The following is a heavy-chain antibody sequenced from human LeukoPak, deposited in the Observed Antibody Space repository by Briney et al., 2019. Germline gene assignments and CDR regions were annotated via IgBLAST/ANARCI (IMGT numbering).Heavy chain of an antibody. V-gene: IGHV1-69*06. D-gene: IGHD3-10*01. CDR2: IIPIFGTA. Sequence: GASVKVSCKASGGTFSSYAISWVRQAPGQGLEWMGGIIPIFGTANYAQKFQGRVTITADKSTSTAYMELSSLRSEDTAVYYCARAEYYYVWGSYFFFDYWGREPLVTVSS. CDR1: GGTFSSYA. J-gene: IGHJ4*02. CDR3: ARAEYYYVWGSYFFFDY.